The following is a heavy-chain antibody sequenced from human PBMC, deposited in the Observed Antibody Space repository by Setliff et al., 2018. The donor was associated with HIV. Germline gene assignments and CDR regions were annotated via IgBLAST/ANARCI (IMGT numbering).Heavy chain of an antibody. CDR2: IKEDGSEK. Sequence: GGSLRLSCAASGLTFSSYWMSWVRQAPGKGLEWMANIKEDGSEKYYVDSVKGRFTISRDNAKNSLYLQMNSLRAEDTAVYYCAKDRTSYGDYVLGPSFDLWGRGTLVTVSS. D-gene: IGHD4-17*01. CDR1: GLTFSSYW. CDR3: AKDRTSYGDYVLGPSFDL. V-gene: IGHV3-7*03. J-gene: IGHJ2*01.